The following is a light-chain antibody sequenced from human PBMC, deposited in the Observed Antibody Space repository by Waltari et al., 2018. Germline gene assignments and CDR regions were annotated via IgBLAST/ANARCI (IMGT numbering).Light chain of an antibody. CDR1: QGISNY. V-gene: IGKV1-9*01. CDR2: AAS. CDR3: QQVNSYPLT. J-gene: IGKJ4*01. Sequence: DLQLTQSPSFLSTSVGDRVTITCRASQGISNYLVWYQQKPGKAPRVLIHAASTLQGGVSSRFSGSRSGTEFTHTISSLQPEDSSTYYCQQVNSYPLTLGGGPKVEIK.